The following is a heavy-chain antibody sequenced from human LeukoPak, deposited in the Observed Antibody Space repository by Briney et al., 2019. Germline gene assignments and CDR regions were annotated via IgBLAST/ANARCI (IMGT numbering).Heavy chain of an antibody. D-gene: IGHD2-21*02. CDR1: GFTFSSYG. CDR3: AKDGTGCGGDCYSDY. V-gene: IGHV3-30*18. Sequence: GGSLRLSCAASGFTFSSYGMHWVRQAPGKGLEWVAVISYDGSNKYYADSVKGRFTISRDNSKNTLYLQMNSLRAEDTAVYYCAKDGTGCGGDCYSDYWGQGTLLTVSS. J-gene: IGHJ4*02. CDR2: ISYDGSNK.